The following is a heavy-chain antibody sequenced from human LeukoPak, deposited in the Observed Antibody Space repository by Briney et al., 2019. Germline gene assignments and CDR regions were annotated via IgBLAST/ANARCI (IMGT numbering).Heavy chain of an antibody. CDR1: GGSISSSSYY. J-gene: IGHJ5*02. CDR3: ARHIGDYGGNSVWYDP. Sequence: SETLSLTCTVSGGSISSSSYYWGWIRQPPGKVLEWIGSIYYSGSTYYNPSLKSRVTTSVDTSKNQFSLKLSSVTAADTAVYYCARHIGDYGGNSVWYDPWGPGTLVTVSS. D-gene: IGHD4-23*01. CDR2: IYYSGST. V-gene: IGHV4-39*01.